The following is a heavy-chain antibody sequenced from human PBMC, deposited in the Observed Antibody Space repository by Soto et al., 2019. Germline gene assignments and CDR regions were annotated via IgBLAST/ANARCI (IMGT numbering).Heavy chain of an antibody. CDR3: ARGGSYSTEGFVY. CDR2: INSDESST. V-gene: IGHV3-74*01. J-gene: IGHJ4*02. D-gene: IGHD1-26*01. Sequence: EVQLVESGGGLVQPGGSLRLSCAVSGFTFSSYWMHWVRQAPGKGLVWVSRINSDESSTSYADSVKGRFTISRDNAKNTLYLEMNSLRAEDTAVYYYARGGSYSTEGFVYWGQGTLVIVSS. CDR1: GFTFSSYW.